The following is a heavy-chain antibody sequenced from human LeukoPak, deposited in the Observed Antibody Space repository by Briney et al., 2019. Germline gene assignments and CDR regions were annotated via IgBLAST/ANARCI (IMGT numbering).Heavy chain of an antibody. V-gene: IGHV3-48*01. J-gene: IGHJ4*02. CDR1: GFTFSSYS. Sequence: GGSLRLSCAASGFTFSSYSMNWVRQAPGKGLEWVSYISSSSGTIYYADSVKGRFTISRDNAKNSLYLQMNSLRAEDTAVYYCARVRVVKNPLDYWGQGTLVTVSS. D-gene: IGHD3-16*02. CDR2: ISSSSGTI. CDR3: ARVRVVKNPLDY.